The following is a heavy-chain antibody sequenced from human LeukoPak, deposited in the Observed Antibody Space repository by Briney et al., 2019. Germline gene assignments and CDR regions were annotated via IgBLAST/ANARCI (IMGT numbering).Heavy chain of an antibody. Sequence: AGGSLRLSCAASGFTFSSHEMNWVRQAPGKGLEWVSGINWSGGSTGYADSVKGRFTISRDNAKNSLYLQMNSLRAEDTALYYCARGYYYDNSGLFDYWGQGTLVTVSS. CDR1: GFTFSSHE. D-gene: IGHD3-22*01. CDR2: INWSGGST. J-gene: IGHJ4*02. CDR3: ARGYYYDNSGLFDY. V-gene: IGHV3-20*04.